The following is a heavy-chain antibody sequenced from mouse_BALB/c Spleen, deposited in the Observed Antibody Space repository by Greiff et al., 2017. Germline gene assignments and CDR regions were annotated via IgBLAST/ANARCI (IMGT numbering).Heavy chain of an antibody. D-gene: IGHD1-2*01. V-gene: IGHV5-6-5*01. CDR1: GFSFSSYA. J-gene: IGHJ4*01. Sequence: EVQLVESGGGLVKPGGSLKLSCAASGFSFSSYAMSWVRQTPEKRLEWVASISSGGSTYYPDSVKGRFTISRDNARNILYLQMSSLRSEDTAMYYCARITTATDAMDYWGQGTSVTVSS. CDR3: ARITTATDAMDY. CDR2: ISSGGST.